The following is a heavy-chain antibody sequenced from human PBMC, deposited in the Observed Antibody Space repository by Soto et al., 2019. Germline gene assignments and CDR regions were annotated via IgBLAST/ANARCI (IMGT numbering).Heavy chain of an antibody. CDR3: ASSELATLRDTEYIHF. CDR2: AFHTGGT. J-gene: IGHJ1*01. Sequence: SETLSLTCTVSNDSIRRYYWSWIRQPPGRGLEWIGYAFHTGGTNYNPSLKSRVTISVDSSKSQFALKLTSVTAADTAVYFCASSELATLRDTEYIHFWGQGIRVTVSS. D-gene: IGHD5-12*01. CDR1: NDSIRRYY. V-gene: IGHV4-59*01.